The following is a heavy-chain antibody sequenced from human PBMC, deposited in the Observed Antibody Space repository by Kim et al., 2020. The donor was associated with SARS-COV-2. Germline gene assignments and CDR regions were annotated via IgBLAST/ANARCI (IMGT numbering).Heavy chain of an antibody. J-gene: IGHJ5*02. Sequence: GGSLRLSCAASGFTFSSYAMHWVRQAPGKGLEWVAVISYDGSNKYYADSVKGRFTISRDNSKNTLYLQMNSLRAEDTAVYYCARDSTGGYSWFDPWGQGTPVTASS. D-gene: IGHD3-22*01. CDR2: ISYDGSNK. CDR1: GFTFSSYA. V-gene: IGHV3-30-3*01. CDR3: ARDSTGGYSWFDP.